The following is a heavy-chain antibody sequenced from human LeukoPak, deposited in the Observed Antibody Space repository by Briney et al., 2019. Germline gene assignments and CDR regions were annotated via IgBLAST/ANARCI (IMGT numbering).Heavy chain of an antibody. V-gene: IGHV3-23*01. J-gene: IGHJ4*02. D-gene: IGHD4-17*01. CDR3: AKKESTVTTFFEN. CDR2: ISASAGST. Sequence: GRSLRLSCAASGFTFSSYAMSWVRQAPGKGLEWVSDISASAGSTFYADSVKGRFTISRDNSKNTLYVQMNSLRAEDTAVYYCAKKESTVTTFFENWGQGTLVTVSS. CDR1: GFTFSSYA.